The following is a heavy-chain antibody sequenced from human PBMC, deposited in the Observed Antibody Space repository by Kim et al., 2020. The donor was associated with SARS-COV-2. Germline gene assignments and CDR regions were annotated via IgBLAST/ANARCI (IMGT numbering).Heavy chain of an antibody. V-gene: IGHV3-33*06. D-gene: IGHD2-15*01. CDR1: RFTFSSYG. J-gene: IGHJ4*02. Sequence: GGSLRLSCAASRFTFSSYGLHWVRQAPGKGLEWVAVIWYDGSNKYHADSVKGRSTISRDNSKNTLYLQMNNLRAEDTAVYYCAKERRKYCSGGSCHLEYWGQGTLVTVSS. CDR3: AKERRKYCSGGSCHLEY. CDR2: IWYDGSNK.